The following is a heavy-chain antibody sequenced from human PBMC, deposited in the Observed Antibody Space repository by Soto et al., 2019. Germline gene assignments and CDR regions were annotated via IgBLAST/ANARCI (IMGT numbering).Heavy chain of an antibody. V-gene: IGHV3-21*01. CDR2: ISSSSSYI. CDR1: GFTFSSYS. D-gene: IGHD3-16*02. CDR3: ARRDSNYDYIWGSYRPSQFDY. Sequence: PGGSLRLSCAASGFTFSSYSMNWVRQAPGKGLEWASSISSSSSYIYYADSVKGRFTISRDNAKNSLYLQMNSLRAEDTAVYYCARRDSNYDYIWGSYRPSQFDYWGQGTLVTVSS. J-gene: IGHJ4*02.